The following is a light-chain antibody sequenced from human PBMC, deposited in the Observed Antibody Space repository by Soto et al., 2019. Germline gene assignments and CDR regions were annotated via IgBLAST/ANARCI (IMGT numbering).Light chain of an antibody. J-gene: IGKJ4*01. CDR1: QSVSSY. CDR3: QQRGSWPPLT. V-gene: IGKV3-11*01. CDR2: DAS. Sequence: EIVLTQSPATLSLSPGERATLSCRASQSVSSYLAWYQQKPGQAPRLLIYDASNRATGIPARFSGSGSGTDFTLAISSLEAEDFAVYYCQQRGSWPPLTFGGGTRVEIK.